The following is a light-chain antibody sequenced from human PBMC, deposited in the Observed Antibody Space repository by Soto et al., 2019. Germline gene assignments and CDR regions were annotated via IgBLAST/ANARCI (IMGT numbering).Light chain of an antibody. CDR1: SSDVGGGNY. V-gene: IGLV2-14*01. CDR3: SSYTTTYTLL. Sequence: QSALTQPASVSGSPGQSITISCTGTSSDVGGGNYVSWYRQYPGKAPKLMIYDVTNRPSGVSYRFSGSKSGNTASLTISGLQAEDEADYYCSSYTTTYTLLFGGGTKVTVL. J-gene: IGLJ2*01. CDR2: DVT.